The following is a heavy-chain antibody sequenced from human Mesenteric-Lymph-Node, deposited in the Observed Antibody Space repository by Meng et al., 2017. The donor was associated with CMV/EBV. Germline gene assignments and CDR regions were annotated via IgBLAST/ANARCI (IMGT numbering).Heavy chain of an antibody. CDR2: IKEDGSEK. D-gene: IGHD4-11*01. CDR1: GFTFSNYW. V-gene: IGHV3-7*01. CDR3: AREWVYSMCVDY. J-gene: IGHJ4*02. Sequence: GESLKISCAASGFTFSNYWMSWVRQAPGKGLEWVANIKEDGSEKYYVDSVKGRFTISRDNAKNSLHLQMSSLRAEDTAVYYCAREWVYSMCVDYWGQGTLVTVSS.